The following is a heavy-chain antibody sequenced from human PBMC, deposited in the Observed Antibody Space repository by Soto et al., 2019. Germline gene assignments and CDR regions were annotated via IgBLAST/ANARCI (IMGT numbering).Heavy chain of an antibody. Sequence: PGGSLSLSCAASGVIFRSSAMAGVRQAPDKGLEWVAHISYDGSDAYHADSVEGRFTISRDNSKNTLYLQMNSLRVEDTAVYYCATGDDYFFYFMDVLGKGTTVTVSS. CDR2: ISYDGSDA. CDR3: ATGDDYFFYFMDV. D-gene: IGHD2-21*01. V-gene: IGHV3-30*03. CDR1: GVIFRSSA. J-gene: IGHJ6*03.